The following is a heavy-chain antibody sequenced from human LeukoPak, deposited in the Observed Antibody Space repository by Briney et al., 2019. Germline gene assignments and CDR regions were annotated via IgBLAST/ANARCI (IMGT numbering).Heavy chain of an antibody. V-gene: IGHV3-23*01. J-gene: IGHJ4*02. CDR3: ARGNWNKLEVFDY. CDR2: ISGSGGST. CDR1: GFTFTNYV. Sequence: GGSLRLSCAASGFTFTNYVMTWVRQAPGKGLEWVSAISGSGGSTYYADSVKGRFTVSRDNSKNTVYLQMNSLRAEDTAVYYCARGNWNKLEVFDYWGQGTLVTVPS. D-gene: IGHD1/OR15-1a*01.